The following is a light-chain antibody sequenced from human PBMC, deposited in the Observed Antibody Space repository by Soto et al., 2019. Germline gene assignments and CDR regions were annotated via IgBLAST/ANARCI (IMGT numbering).Light chain of an antibody. Sequence: YFSWFQQKPGKAPKLLIYATSNLQSGVPSRFSGSGSGTDFTLTISSLQPEDFATYYCQQSYTTPQAFGQGTKVDIK. CDR2: ATS. CDR1: Y. V-gene: IGKV1-39*01. CDR3: QQSYTTPQA. J-gene: IGKJ1*01.